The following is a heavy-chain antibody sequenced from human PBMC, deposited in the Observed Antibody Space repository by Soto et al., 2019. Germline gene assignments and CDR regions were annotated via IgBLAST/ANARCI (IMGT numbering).Heavy chain of an antibody. CDR3: ARSGSYCSSTSCPLDYYYYYMDV. CDR2: INWNGGST. Sequence: GGSLRLSCAASGFTFDDYGMSWVRQAPGKGLEWVSGINWNGGSTGYADSVKGRFTISRDNAKNSLYLQMNSLRAEDTALYHCARSGSYCSSTSCPLDYYYYYMDVWGKGTTVTVSS. J-gene: IGHJ6*03. V-gene: IGHV3-20*01. D-gene: IGHD2-2*01. CDR1: GFTFDDYG.